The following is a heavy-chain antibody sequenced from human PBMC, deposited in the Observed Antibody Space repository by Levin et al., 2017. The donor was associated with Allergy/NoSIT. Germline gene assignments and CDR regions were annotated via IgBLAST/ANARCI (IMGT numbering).Heavy chain of an antibody. J-gene: IGHJ6*03. Sequence: LSFTFSFFSIIIYYFIFILHPPFNLLYFIFYIYYIFITNYNPSLNSRVTISVDTSKNQFSLKLSSVTAADTAVYYCARTSPRVYYYYMDVWGKGTTVTVSS. CDR2: IYYIFIT. CDR3: ARTSPRVYYYYMDV. CDR1: FFSIIIYY. V-gene: IGHV4-59*08.